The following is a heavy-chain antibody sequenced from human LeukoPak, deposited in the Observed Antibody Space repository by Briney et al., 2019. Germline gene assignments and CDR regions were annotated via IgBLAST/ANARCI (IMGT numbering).Heavy chain of an antibody. J-gene: IGHJ4*02. V-gene: IGHV3-33*01. CDR2: IWYDGNSK. CDR1: GFSFSAYG. D-gene: IGHD6-13*01. Sequence: GGSLRLSCAASGFSFSAYGVHWVRQAPGKGLEWVAVIWYDGNSKDYADSVKGRFTFSRDNSKNTLYLQMNSLTVEDTAVYYCARSQSSSLIDYWGQGTLVTVSS. CDR3: ARSQSSSLIDY.